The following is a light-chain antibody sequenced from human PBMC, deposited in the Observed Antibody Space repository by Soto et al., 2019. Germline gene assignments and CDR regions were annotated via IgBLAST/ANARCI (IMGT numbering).Light chain of an antibody. J-gene: IGKJ4*01. Sequence: DIQMTQSPSSLSASVGDRVTITWRASQSIRNYLNWYQQKQGKAPKXXIYAASSLQSGVPSRFSGSGSGTDFTLTISSLKPEDFETYYCQQSYSTPLTFGGGTKVDIK. CDR3: QQSYSTPLT. CDR2: AAS. CDR1: QSIRNY. V-gene: IGKV1-39*01.